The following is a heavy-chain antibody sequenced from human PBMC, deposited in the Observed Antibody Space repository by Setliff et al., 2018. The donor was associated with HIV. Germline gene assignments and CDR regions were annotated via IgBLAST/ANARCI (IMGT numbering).Heavy chain of an antibody. V-gene: IGHV4-61*09. CDR1: GGSISSGSYY. D-gene: IGHD6-19*01. CDR2: IYTSGST. CDR3: ARSRESSGYYRDYYYYLDV. Sequence: SETLSLTCTVSGGSISSGSYYWSWIRQPAGRGLEWIGHIYTSGSTNYNPSLKSRVTISVHASKNQFSLKLSSVTAADTAVYYCARSRESSGYYRDYYYYLDVWGKGTTVTVSS. J-gene: IGHJ6*03.